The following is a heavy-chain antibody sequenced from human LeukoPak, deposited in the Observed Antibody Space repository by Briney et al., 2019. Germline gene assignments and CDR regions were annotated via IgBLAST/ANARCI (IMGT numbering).Heavy chain of an antibody. CDR2: INSDGRST. CDR3: AKDLPDDILTGYHPADAFDI. D-gene: IGHD3-9*01. J-gene: IGHJ3*02. V-gene: IGHV3-74*01. Sequence: PGGSLRLSCVASGFTFSRYWMHWVRQAPGKGLVWVSRINSDGRSTNYADSAKGRFSISRDNAENTLYLQMNSLRAEDTAVYYCAKDLPDDILTGYHPADAFDIWGQGTMVTVSS. CDR1: GFTFSRYW.